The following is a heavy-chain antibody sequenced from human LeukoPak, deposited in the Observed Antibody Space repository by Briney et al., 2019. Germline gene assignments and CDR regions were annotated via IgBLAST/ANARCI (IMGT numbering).Heavy chain of an antibody. CDR2: VNPNNGGT. V-gene: IGHV1-2*02. J-gene: IGHJ3*02. CDR1: GYTFTGYY. D-gene: IGHD2-21*01. Sequence: ASVKVSCKASGYTFTGYYMHWVRQAPGQGLEWMGWVNPNNGGTNYAQKFQGRVTMTRDTSISTAYMELSRLRSDDTAVYYCARGGHSVVVIAIFAFDIWGQGTMVTVSS. CDR3: ARGGHSVVVIAIFAFDI.